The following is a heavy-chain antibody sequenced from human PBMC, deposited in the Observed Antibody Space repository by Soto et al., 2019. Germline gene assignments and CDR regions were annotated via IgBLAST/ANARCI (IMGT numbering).Heavy chain of an antibody. D-gene: IGHD3-3*01. CDR1: GFTIRDYY. CDR2: ISSSGSYT. CDR3: ARVEYIHTWLIDY. V-gene: IGHV3-11*06. J-gene: IGHJ4*01. Sequence: QVQLVESGGTLVKPGGSLRLSCAVSGFTIRDYYMSWIRQTPGKGLEWISYISSSGSYTNYADSVKGRFTISKDNARDSLSLQMNSLRAEDTAVYYCARVEYIHTWLIDYWCQGTLVTVSS.